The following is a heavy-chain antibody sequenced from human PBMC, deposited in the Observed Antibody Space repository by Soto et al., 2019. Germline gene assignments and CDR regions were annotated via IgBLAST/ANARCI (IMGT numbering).Heavy chain of an antibody. V-gene: IGHV3-11*06. D-gene: IGHD6-19*01. Sequence: GGSLRLSCAASGFTFSDYYMSWIRQAPGKGLEWVSYISSSSSYTNYADSVKGRFTISRDNAKNSLYLQMNSLRAEDTAVYYCARDQEEWLVHVVHGYYFDYWGQGTLVTVSS. CDR3: ARDQEEWLVHVVHGYYFDY. J-gene: IGHJ4*02. CDR2: ISSSSSYT. CDR1: GFTFSDYY.